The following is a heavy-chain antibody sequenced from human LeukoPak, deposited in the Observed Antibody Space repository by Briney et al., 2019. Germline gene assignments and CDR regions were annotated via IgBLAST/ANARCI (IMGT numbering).Heavy chain of an antibody. CDR3: AKDLGPMVRGVIYFHGMDV. CDR2: ISGSGGST. CDR1: GFTFSSYA. J-gene: IGHJ6*02. V-gene: IGHV3-23*01. D-gene: IGHD3-10*01. Sequence: PGGSLRLSCAASGFTFSSYAMSWVRQAPGKGLEWVSAISGSGGSTYYADSVKGRFTISRDNSKNTLYLQMYSLRAEDTAVYYCAKDLGPMVRGVIYFHGMDVWGQGTTVTVSS.